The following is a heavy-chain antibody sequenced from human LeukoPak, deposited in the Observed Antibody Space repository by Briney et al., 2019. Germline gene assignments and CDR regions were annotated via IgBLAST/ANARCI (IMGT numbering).Heavy chain of an antibody. CDR1: GFTVSSND. CDR3: ARDPTSSWETAFDM. J-gene: IGHJ3*02. CDR2: IYSGGST. D-gene: IGHD1-26*01. Sequence: GGSLRLSCAASGFTVSSNDMSWVRQAPGKGLECISVIYSGGSTDYADSVKGRFTISRDNAKNSLYLQMNSLRAEDTAVYYCARDPTSSWETAFDMWGQGTMVTVSS. V-gene: IGHV3-53*01.